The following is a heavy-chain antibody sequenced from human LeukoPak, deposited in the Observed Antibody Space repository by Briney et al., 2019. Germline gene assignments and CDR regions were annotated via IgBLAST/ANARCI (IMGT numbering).Heavy chain of an antibody. D-gene: IGHD2-2*02. V-gene: IGHV1-2*06. CDR3: AREGDCRSTSCYTFDY. J-gene: IGHJ4*02. Sequence: GASVKVSCKASGYTFTGYYMHWVRQAPGQGLEWMGRINPNSGGTNYAQKFQGRVTMTRDTSISTAYMELSRLRSDDTAVYYCAREGDCRSTSCYTFDYWGQGTLVTVSS. CDR1: GYTFTGYY. CDR2: INPNSGGT.